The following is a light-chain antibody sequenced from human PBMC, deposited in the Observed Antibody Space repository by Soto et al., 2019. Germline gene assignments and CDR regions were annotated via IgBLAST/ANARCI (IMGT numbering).Light chain of an antibody. Sequence: QSVLTQPPSASGTPGQRVTISCSGSSSNIGSNYVYWYQQLPGTAPKLLIYRNNQQPSGVPDRFSGSKSGTSASLAISGLRSEDEADYYCAAWDDSLREVFGGGTKLTVL. J-gene: IGLJ2*01. V-gene: IGLV1-47*01. CDR2: RNN. CDR3: AAWDDSLREV. CDR1: SSNIGSNY.